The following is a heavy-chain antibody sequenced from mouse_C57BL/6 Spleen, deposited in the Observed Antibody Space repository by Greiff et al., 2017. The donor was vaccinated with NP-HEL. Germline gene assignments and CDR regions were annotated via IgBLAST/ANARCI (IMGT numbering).Heavy chain of an antibody. V-gene: IGHV1-81*01. CDR3: ARYGNYPAWFAY. D-gene: IGHD2-1*01. J-gene: IGHJ3*01. CDR1: GYTFTSYG. CDR2: IYPRSGNT. Sequence: VKLQESGAELARPGASVKLSCKASGYTFTSYGISWVKQRTGQGLEWIGEIYPRSGNTYYNEKFKGKATLTADKSSSTAYMELRSLTSEDSAVYFCARYGNYPAWFAYWGQGTLVTVSA.